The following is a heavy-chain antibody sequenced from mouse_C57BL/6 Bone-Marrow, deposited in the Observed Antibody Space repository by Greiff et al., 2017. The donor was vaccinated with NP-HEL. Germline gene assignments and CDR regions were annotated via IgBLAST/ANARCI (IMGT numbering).Heavy chain of an antibody. Sequence: VQLQQSGPELVKPGASVKMSCKASGYTFTDYNMHWVKQSHGKSLEWIGYINPNNGGTSYNQKFKGKATLTVNKSSSTAYMELRSLTSEDSAVYYCATHGSSHWYFDVWGTGTTVTVSS. J-gene: IGHJ1*03. V-gene: IGHV1-22*01. CDR2: INPNNGGT. CDR1: GYTFTDYN. CDR3: ATHGSSHWYFDV. D-gene: IGHD1-1*01.